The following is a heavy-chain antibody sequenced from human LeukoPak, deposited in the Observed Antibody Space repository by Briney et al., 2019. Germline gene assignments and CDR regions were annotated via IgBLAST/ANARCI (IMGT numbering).Heavy chain of an antibody. V-gene: IGHV3-7*01. CDR3: ARERVDRNSDY. Sequence: GRSLRLSCAASGFTFSSYWMSWVRQAPGKGLEWVANIKQDGSEKYYVDSVKGRFTISRDNAKNSLYLQMNSLRAEDTAVYYCARERVDRNSDYWGQGTLVTVSS. J-gene: IGHJ4*02. D-gene: IGHD1-7*01. CDR1: GFTFSSYW. CDR2: IKQDGSEK.